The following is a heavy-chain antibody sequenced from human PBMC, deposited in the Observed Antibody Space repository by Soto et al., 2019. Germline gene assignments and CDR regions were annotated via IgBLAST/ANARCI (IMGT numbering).Heavy chain of an antibody. CDR1: GYTFSNVW. J-gene: IGHJ4*02. Sequence: GESLKISSQCSGYTFSNVWIGWVRKLPGRGLEWMGIIYPGDHETRYSPSFHGKVTISADKSINTAYLQWNSLEASDTAFYFCARSPPSSPYFDYWGQGARVTVAS. CDR2: IYPGDHET. D-gene: IGHD6-13*01. CDR3: ARSPPSSPYFDY. V-gene: IGHV5-51*01.